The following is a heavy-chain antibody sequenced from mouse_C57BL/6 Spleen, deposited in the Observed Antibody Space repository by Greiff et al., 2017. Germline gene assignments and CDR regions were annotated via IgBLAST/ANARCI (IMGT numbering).Heavy chain of an antibody. Sequence: EVQRVESGPGLVKPSQSLSLTCSVTGYSITSGYYWNWIRQFPGNKLEWMGYISYDGSNNYNPSLKNRISITRDTSKNQFFLKLNSVTTEDTATYYCASYGNLDVWGTGTTVTVSS. D-gene: IGHD2-1*01. CDR1: GYSITSGYY. CDR2: ISYDGSN. V-gene: IGHV3-6*01. CDR3: ASYGNLDV. J-gene: IGHJ1*03.